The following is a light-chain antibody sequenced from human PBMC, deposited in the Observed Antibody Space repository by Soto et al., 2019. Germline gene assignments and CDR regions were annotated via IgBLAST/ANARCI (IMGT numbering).Light chain of an antibody. CDR3: QQSYSTPST. CDR2: AAS. Sequence: DIQMTQSPSSLSASVGDRVTITCRASQSISSYLNWYQQKPGQAPKLLIYAASSLQSGVPSRFSGSGSGTDFTLTISSLQPEDFATYYCQQSYSTPSTFGGGTKVEIK. J-gene: IGKJ4*01. V-gene: IGKV1-39*01. CDR1: QSISSY.